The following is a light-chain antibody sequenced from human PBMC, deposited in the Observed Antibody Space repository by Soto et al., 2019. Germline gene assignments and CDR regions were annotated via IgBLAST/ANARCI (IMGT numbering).Light chain of an antibody. CDR3: ISYAGSNNFVV. CDR1: SSEVGAYSY. Sequence: QSALTQPPSASGSPGQSVTISCTGTSSEVGAYSYVSWYQQHPGKAPKLMIYEVSKRPSGVPDRFSGSKSGNTASLTVSGLQAEEEADYYCISYAGSNNFVVFGGGTKVTVL. CDR2: EVS. V-gene: IGLV2-8*01. J-gene: IGLJ2*01.